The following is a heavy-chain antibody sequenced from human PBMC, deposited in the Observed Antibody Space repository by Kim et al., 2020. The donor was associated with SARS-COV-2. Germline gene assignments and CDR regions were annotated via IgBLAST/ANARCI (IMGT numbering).Heavy chain of an antibody. CDR1: GFTFSNSW. D-gene: IGHD1-26*01. V-gene: IGHV3-74*01. CDR3: TTGVGDY. CDR2: MNSDGSVT. J-gene: IGHJ4*02. Sequence: GGSLRLSCAASGFTFSNSWMHWVRQAPGKVLMGVSHMNSDGSVTTYADSVKGRFAISRDNAKNTLYLQMNSLTVDDTAVYYCTTGVGDYWGQGTLVTVSS.